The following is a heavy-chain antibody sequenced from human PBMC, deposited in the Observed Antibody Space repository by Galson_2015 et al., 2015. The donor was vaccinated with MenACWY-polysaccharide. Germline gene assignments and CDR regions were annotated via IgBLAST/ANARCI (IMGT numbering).Heavy chain of an antibody. Sequence: TLSLTCTVSGDSITSGGYFWSWIRQNPGKGLEWIASISYDGGTYYNPSLKSRVTISADTPNNQFSLKLSSVTAADTAVYYCARGGRAVSNRNWFDPWGQGTLVTVSS. CDR1: GDSITSGGYF. J-gene: IGHJ5*02. CDR3: ARGGRAVSNRNWFDP. D-gene: IGHD3-16*01. CDR2: ISYDGGT. V-gene: IGHV4-31*03.